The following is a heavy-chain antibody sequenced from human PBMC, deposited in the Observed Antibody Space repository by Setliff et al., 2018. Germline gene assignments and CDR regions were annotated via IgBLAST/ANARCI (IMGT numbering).Heavy chain of an antibody. CDR1: GGTFRTDG. Sequence: ASVKVSCKASGGTFRTDGFSWVRQAPGQGLEWMGRIIPVFRTANYAQKFRGRVTITADESTTTAYMELRSLRTEDTAIYYCARDTRDRYDNSGHYLSLDYWGQGTLVTVSS. CDR3: ARDTRDRYDNSGHYLSLDY. J-gene: IGHJ4*02. V-gene: IGHV1-69*13. D-gene: IGHD3-22*01. CDR2: IIPVFRTA.